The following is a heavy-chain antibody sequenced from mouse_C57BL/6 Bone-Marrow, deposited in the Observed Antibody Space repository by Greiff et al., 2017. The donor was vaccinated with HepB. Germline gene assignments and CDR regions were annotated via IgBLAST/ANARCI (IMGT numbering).Heavy chain of an antibody. CDR2: IRNKANNHAT. Sequence: EVMLVESGGGLVQPGGSMELSCAASGFTFSDAWMDWVRQSPEKGLEWVAEIRNKANNHATYYAESVKGRFTISRDDSKSSVYLQMNSLRAEDTGIYYCTRRGFYYGSSYGYWGQGTTLTVSS. J-gene: IGHJ2*01. CDR1: GFTFSDAW. D-gene: IGHD1-1*01. V-gene: IGHV6-6*01. CDR3: TRRGFYYGSSYGY.